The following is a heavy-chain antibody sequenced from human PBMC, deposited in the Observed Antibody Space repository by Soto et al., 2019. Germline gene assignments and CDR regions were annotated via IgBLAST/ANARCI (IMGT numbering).Heavy chain of an antibody. CDR1: GFTFSSYA. V-gene: IGHV3-30-3*01. CDR3: AKDPYNWTPNWFDP. CDR2: ISFDGSSE. D-gene: IGHD1-1*01. J-gene: IGHJ5*02. Sequence: GGSLRLSCAASGFTFSSYAMHWVRQAPGKGLEWVAVISFDGSSEYYADSVKGRFTISRDNSKNTLYLQMNSPRAEDTAVCYCAKDPYNWTPNWFDPWGQGTLVTVSS.